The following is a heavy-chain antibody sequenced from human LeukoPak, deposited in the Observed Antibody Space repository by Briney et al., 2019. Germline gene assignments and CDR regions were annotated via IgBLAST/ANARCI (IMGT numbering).Heavy chain of an antibody. Sequence: PSETLSLTCTVSGGSVSSSSYYWGWICQPPGKGLEWIGSVYYSGSTYYNPSLKSRVTISVDTSKNQFSLKLSSVTAADTALYYCARRLRGFDSWGQGTLVTVSS. CDR2: VYYSGST. J-gene: IGHJ5*01. D-gene: IGHD5-12*01. CDR1: GGSVSSSSYY. V-gene: IGHV4-39*01. CDR3: ARRLRGFDS.